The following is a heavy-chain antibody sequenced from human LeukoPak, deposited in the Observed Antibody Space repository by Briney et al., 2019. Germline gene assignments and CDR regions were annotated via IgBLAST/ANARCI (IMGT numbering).Heavy chain of an antibody. CDR2: IKSKVHGVKV. J-gene: IGHJ4*02. CDR3: ATDDSLN. V-gene: IGHV3-15*01. Sequence: GGSLRLSCTAPGSSLNGAWVSWVRQPPGERLEWVVRIKSKVHGVKVDYAEPAHGIFTMSRDAAISKEYLQKGSLSSEEIAAYYCATDDSLNWGQGTLVTVSS. D-gene: IGHD2-15*01. CDR1: GSSLNGAW.